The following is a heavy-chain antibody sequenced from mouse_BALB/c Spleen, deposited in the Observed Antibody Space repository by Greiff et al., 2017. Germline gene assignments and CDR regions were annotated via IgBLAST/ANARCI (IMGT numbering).Heavy chain of an antibody. CDR1: GYTFTSYW. CDR2: IYPGNSDT. J-gene: IGHJ3*01. V-gene: IGHV1-5*01. Sequence: VQLQQSGTVLARPGASVKMSCKASGYTFTSYWMHWVKQRPGQGLEWIGAIYPGNSDTSYNQKFKGKAKLTAVTSTSTAYMELSSLTNEDSAVYYCTRSMITTAWFAYWGQGTLVTVSA. D-gene: IGHD2-4*01. CDR3: TRSMITTAWFAY.